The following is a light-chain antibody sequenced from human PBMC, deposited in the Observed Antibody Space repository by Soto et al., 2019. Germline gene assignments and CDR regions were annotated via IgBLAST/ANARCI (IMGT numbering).Light chain of an antibody. CDR2: DAS. CDR3: QQYETWPLIT. Sequence: EIVMTQSPATLSVSPGERATLSCRASQSINKYLAWYQQRPGQAPRLLILDASTRATGIPAKFSGSGAGTEFPLTISSLQSEDFAFYCCQQYETWPLITFGQGTRLEIK. J-gene: IGKJ5*01. V-gene: IGKV3-15*01. CDR1: QSINKY.